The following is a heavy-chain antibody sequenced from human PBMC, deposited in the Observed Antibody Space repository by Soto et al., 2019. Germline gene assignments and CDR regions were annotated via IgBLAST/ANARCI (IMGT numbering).Heavy chain of an antibody. CDR3: AKVLLLTVLGLDY. CDR2: ISGSGGST. Sequence: PGGSLRLSCAASGFTVSSYAMSWVRQAPGKGLEWVSAISGSGGSTYYADSVKGRFTISRDNSKNTLYLQMNSLRAEDTAVYYCAKVLLLTVLGLDYWGQGTLVTVSS. CDR1: GFTVSSYA. J-gene: IGHJ4*02. V-gene: IGHV3-23*01. D-gene: IGHD2-15*01.